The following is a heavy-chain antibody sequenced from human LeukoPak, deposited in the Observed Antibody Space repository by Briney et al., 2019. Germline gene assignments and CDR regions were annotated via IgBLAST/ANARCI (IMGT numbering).Heavy chain of an antibody. CDR1: GGSISSYY. V-gene: IGHV4-4*07. D-gene: IGHD3-22*01. J-gene: IGHJ3*02. CDR2: IYTSGST. Sequence: SETLSLTGTVSGGSISSYYWSWIRQPAGKGLEWIGRIYTSGSTNYNPSLKSRVTMSVDTSKNQFSLKLSSVTAADTAVYYCAREITMIVSDDAFDIWGQGTMVTVSS. CDR3: AREITMIVSDDAFDI.